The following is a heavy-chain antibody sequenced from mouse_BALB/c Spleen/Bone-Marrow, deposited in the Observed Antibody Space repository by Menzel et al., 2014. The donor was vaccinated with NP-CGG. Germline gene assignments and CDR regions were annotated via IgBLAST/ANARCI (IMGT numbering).Heavy chain of an antibody. J-gene: IGHJ4*01. D-gene: IGHD2-4*01. V-gene: IGHV1-7*01. CDR3: ARNYDYDRGYYAMDY. CDR1: GYNFISYW. Sequence: VQLQQSGAELAKPGASVEMSCKASGYNFISYWMHWVKQRPGQGLEWIGYINPSTGYTEYNQKFKDKATLTADKSSSKAYMQLSSLTSEDSAVYYCARNYDYDRGYYAMDYWCQGTSVTVSS. CDR2: INPSTGYT.